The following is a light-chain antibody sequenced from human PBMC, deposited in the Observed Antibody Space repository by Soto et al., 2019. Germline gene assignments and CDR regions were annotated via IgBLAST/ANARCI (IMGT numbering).Light chain of an antibody. CDR3: SSYTLL. Sequence: QSVLTQPASVSGSPGQSITISCTGTSSDVGGYNYVSWYQQHPGKAPKLMIYDVSNRPSGVSNRFSGSKSGNTASLTISVLQAEDEADHYCSSYTLLFGTGTKVTVL. CDR1: SSDVGGYNY. V-gene: IGLV2-14*01. CDR2: DVS. J-gene: IGLJ1*01.